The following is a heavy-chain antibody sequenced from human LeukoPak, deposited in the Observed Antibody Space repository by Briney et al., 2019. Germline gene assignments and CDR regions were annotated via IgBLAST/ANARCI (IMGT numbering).Heavy chain of an antibody. J-gene: IGHJ4*02. Sequence: VSVKVSCKASGFTFTSYGFTWVRQAPGQGLEWMGWISAYNGNRNYAQKLQGRVTMTTDTSTSTAYMELRSLRSDDTAVYYCARCCSSGYYYFDYWGQGTLVTVSS. CDR1: GFTFTSYG. CDR3: ARCCSSGYYYFDY. D-gene: IGHD3-22*01. V-gene: IGHV1-18*01. CDR2: ISAYNGNR.